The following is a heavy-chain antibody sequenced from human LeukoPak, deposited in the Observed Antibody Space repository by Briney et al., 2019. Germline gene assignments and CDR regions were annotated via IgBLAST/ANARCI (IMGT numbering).Heavy chain of an antibody. D-gene: IGHD3-10*01. CDR2: IYHSGST. Sequence: SETLSLTCAVSGYSISSGYYCGWIRQPPGKGLEWIGSIYHSGSTYYNPSLKSRVTISVDTSKNQLSLKLSYVTAADTAVYYCAREDMVRGIIEYYYGMDVWGKGTTVTVSS. J-gene: IGHJ6*04. CDR1: GYSISSGYY. CDR3: AREDMVRGIIEYYYGMDV. V-gene: IGHV4-38-2*02.